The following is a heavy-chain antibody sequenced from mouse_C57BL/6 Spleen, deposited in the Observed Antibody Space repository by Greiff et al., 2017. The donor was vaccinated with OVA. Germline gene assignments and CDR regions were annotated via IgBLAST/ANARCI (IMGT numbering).Heavy chain of an antibody. Sequence: QVQLQQPGAELVKPGASVKLSCKASGYTFTSYWMHWVKQRPGQGLEWIGMIHPNSGSTNYNEKFKSKATLTVDKSSSTAYMQLSSLTSEDSAVYYGARSYYGKGYAMDYWGQGTSVTVSS. CDR2: IHPNSGST. D-gene: IGHD2-10*01. CDR1: GYTFTSYW. CDR3: ARSYYGKGYAMDY. V-gene: IGHV1-64*01. J-gene: IGHJ4*01.